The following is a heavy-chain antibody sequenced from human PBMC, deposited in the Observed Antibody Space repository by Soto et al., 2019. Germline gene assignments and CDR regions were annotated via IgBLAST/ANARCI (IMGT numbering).Heavy chain of an antibody. CDR3: AKARAQYYDFWSGHTVDY. Sequence: GGSLRLSCAASGFTFSSYAMSWVRQAPGKGLEWVSAISGSGGSTYYADSVKGRFTISRDNSKNTLYLQMNSLRAEDTAVYYCAKARAQYYDFWSGHTVDYWGQGTLVTVSS. CDR1: GFTFSSYA. J-gene: IGHJ4*02. V-gene: IGHV3-23*01. CDR2: ISGSGGST. D-gene: IGHD3-3*01.